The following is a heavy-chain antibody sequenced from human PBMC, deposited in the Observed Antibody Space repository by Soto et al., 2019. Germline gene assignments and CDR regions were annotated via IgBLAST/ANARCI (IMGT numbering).Heavy chain of an antibody. CDR3: ARQLAAATLGFDN. CDR1: GGAISGYF. CDR2: IYHSGNT. Sequence: SETLSLTCTVTGGAISGYFWSWIRQPPGKGLEWIGDIYHSGNTNYNPSLKSRVTISVDTSKNQFSLKLSSVAAADTAVYYCARQLAAATLGFDNWGQGTLVTVSS. D-gene: IGHD1-26*01. J-gene: IGHJ4*02. V-gene: IGHV4-59*08.